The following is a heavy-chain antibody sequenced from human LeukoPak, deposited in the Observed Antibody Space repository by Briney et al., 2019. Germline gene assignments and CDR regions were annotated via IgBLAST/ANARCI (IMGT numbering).Heavy chain of an antibody. CDR1: GGSISSYY. V-gene: IGHV4-59*01. D-gene: IGHD3-22*01. CDR2: IYYSGST. Sequence: SETLSLTCTVSGGSISSYYWSWIRQPPGRGLEWIGYIYYSGSTNYNPSLRSRVTISVDTSKNQFSLKLSSVTAADTAVYYCARVHNYDSSGNDWFDPWGQGTLVTVSS. J-gene: IGHJ5*02. CDR3: ARVHNYDSSGNDWFDP.